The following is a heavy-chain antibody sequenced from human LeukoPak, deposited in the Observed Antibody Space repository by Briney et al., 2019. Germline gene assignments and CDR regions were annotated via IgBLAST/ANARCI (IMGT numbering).Heavy chain of an antibody. CDR3: ARVKTPGFWSGRYFDC. V-gene: IGHV3-74*01. CDR1: GFTFSSHW. CDR2: INSDGSSI. D-gene: IGHD3-3*01. Sequence: GGSLRLSCAASGFTFSSHWMHWVRQAPGKGLVWVSRINSDGSSIDYADSVKGRFTISRDNAKNTLYLQMNSLRAEDMAVYYCARVKTPGFWSGRYFDCWGQGTLVTVSS. J-gene: IGHJ4*02.